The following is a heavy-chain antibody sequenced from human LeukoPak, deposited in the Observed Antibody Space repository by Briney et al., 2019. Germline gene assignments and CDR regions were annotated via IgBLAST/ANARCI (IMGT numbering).Heavy chain of an antibody. CDR2: IYYSGST. CDR3: ARAMVRGVINPFDY. Sequence: SETLSLTCAVSGGSISSNSYYWGWIRQPPGRGLEWIGSIYYSGSTYYNPSLKSRVTISVDTSKNQFSLNLSSVTAADTAVYYCARAMVRGVINPFDYWGQGTLVTVSS. CDR1: GGSISSNSYY. J-gene: IGHJ4*02. D-gene: IGHD3-10*01. V-gene: IGHV4-39*07.